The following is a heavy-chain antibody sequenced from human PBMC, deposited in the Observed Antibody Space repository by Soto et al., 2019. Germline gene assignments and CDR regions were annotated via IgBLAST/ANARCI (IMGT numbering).Heavy chain of an antibody. D-gene: IGHD2-21*01. Sequence: PGGSLRLSCAASGFTFSSFWMHWVRQDAGKGLLWVSSIKTDGTVTQYADSVKGRFTVSRDNAKNTLYLQMNSLRAEDTAVYYCARRDQIAYYYGMDVWGQGTTVTVSS. CDR1: GFTFSSFW. V-gene: IGHV3-74*03. CDR2: IKTDGTVT. CDR3: ARRDQIAYYYGMDV. J-gene: IGHJ6*02.